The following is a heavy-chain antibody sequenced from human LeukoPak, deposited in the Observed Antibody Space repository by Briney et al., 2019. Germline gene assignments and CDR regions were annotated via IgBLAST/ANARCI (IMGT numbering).Heavy chain of an antibody. J-gene: IGHJ4*02. Sequence: KSGGSLRLSCAASGFTFSDYFMSWVGQAPGKGREWLSYISGRGNYVDYAESLKGRITISRDNAKNSLYLQMNSLRAEDTAVYYCARSGIGATEIDYWGQGTLVTVSS. CDR2: ISGRGNYV. V-gene: IGHV3-11*06. D-gene: IGHD6-13*01. CDR1: GFTFSDYF. CDR3: ARSGIGATEIDY.